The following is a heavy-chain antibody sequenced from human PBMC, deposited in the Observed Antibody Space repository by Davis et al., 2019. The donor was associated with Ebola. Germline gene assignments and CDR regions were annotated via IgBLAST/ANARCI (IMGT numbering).Heavy chain of an antibody. Sequence: GESLKISCAASGFTLSSHSMNWVRQAPGKGLEWVSSTSSSSSYIYYADSVKGRFTISRDNAKNSLYLHMSSLTAEDTAVYYCARVLMVRGTHGMDVWGQGTTVTVSS. CDR1: GFTLSSHS. CDR2: TSSSSSYI. V-gene: IGHV3-21*01. D-gene: IGHD3-10*01. J-gene: IGHJ6*02. CDR3: ARVLMVRGTHGMDV.